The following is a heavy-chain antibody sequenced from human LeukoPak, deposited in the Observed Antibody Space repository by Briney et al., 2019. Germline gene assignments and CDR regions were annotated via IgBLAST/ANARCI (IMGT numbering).Heavy chain of an antibody. V-gene: IGHV1-2*07. Sequence: GASVKVSCKASGFTFTDYYIHWVRQAPGQGLEWMGWINPNSGDANYAHRFQGTVTMTRDTSTSTVYMELSSLRSDDTAVYYCAREGSAAGTLDYWGQGTLVTVSS. D-gene: IGHD3-10*01. CDR3: AREGSAAGTLDY. CDR1: GFTFTDYY. CDR2: INPNSGDA. J-gene: IGHJ4*02.